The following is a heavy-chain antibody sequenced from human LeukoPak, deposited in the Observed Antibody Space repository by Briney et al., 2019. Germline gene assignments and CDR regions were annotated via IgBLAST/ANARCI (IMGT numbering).Heavy chain of an antibody. Sequence: SETLSLTCTVSGGSISSYYWSWIRQPPGKGLEWIGYIYYSGSTNYNPSPKSRVTISADTSKNQYSLKLSSVTAADTAVYYCARVHADYYDSSGYYYASWGQGTLVTVSS. V-gene: IGHV4-59*08. CDR3: ARVHADYYDSSGYYYAS. CDR2: IYYSGST. J-gene: IGHJ4*02. CDR1: GGSISSYY. D-gene: IGHD3-22*01.